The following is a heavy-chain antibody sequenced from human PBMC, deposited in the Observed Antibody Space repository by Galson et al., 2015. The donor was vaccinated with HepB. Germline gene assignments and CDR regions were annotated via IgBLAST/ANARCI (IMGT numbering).Heavy chain of an antibody. J-gene: IGHJ4*02. CDR3: ARTMYSSGWYGDFDY. V-gene: IGHV3-21*01. CDR1: RFTFSSYS. CDR2: ISSSSNYI. Sequence: SLRLSCAVSRFTFSSYSMNWVRQAPGKGLEWVSSISSSSNYIYYADSVRGRFTISRDNAKNSLYLQVNSLRDEDTAVYYCARTMYSSGWYGDFDYWGQGTLVTVSS. D-gene: IGHD6-19*01.